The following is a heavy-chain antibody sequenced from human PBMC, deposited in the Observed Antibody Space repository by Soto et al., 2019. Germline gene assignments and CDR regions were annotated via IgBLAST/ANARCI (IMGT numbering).Heavy chain of an antibody. Sequence: EAPLLESGGQLVQPGGSLRLSCAASGFTFSTYTMNWVRQAPGKGLEWVAGIFPGGSTYYANFVKSRFTISRDHSQSSVFLQMSRLRDEDTDVYYCAKDRQPDGIWTFDLWGQGTRVTVSS. D-gene: IGHD3-9*01. CDR1: GFTFSTYT. CDR2: IFPGGST. CDR3: AKDRQPDGIWTFDL. V-gene: IGHV3-23*03. J-gene: IGHJ4*02.